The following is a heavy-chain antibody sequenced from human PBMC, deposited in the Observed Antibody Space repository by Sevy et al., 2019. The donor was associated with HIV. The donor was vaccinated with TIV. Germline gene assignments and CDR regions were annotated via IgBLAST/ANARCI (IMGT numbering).Heavy chain of an antibody. Sequence: SETLSLTCAVSGASISSGVYSWNWIRQPPGKGLEWIGYIYHSGNTYYNPSLKGRVTISVVRSNNQFSLKMRSVTAADTAMYYCARDGGTMTTPGCLDFWGQGIMVTVSS. CDR1: GASISSGVYS. CDR2: IYHSGNT. V-gene: IGHV4-30-2*01. J-gene: IGHJ3*01. CDR3: ARDGGTMTTPGCLDF. D-gene: IGHD4-17*01.